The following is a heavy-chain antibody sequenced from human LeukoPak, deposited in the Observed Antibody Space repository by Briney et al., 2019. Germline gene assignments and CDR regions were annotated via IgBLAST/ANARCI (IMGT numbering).Heavy chain of an antibody. CDR2: IDPNSGDT. CDR1: GYTFTGYY. V-gene: IGHV1-2*02. CDR3: ARDLSFIYGTPYNWFDP. J-gene: IGHJ5*02. Sequence: ASVKVSCKASGYTFTGYYMHWVRQAPGQGLEWMGWIDPNSGDTYAQKFQGRVTMTRDTSISTAYMELSRLRSDDTAVYYCARDLSFIYGTPYNWFDPWGQGTLVTVSS. D-gene: IGHD3-10*01.